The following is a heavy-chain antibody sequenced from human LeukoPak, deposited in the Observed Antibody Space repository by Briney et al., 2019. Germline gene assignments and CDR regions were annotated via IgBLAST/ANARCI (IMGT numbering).Heavy chain of an antibody. D-gene: IGHD6-13*01. J-gene: IGHJ4*02. CDR3: ARGPLIAAAGRGLIKNFDY. CDR1: GYTLTELS. Sequence: ASVKVSCKVSGYTLTELSMHWVRQAPGKGLEWMGGFDPEDGETIYAQKFQGRVTMTEDTSTDTAYMELSRLRSDDTAVYYCARGPLIAAAGRGLIKNFDYWGQGTLVTVSS. V-gene: IGHV1-24*01. CDR2: FDPEDGET.